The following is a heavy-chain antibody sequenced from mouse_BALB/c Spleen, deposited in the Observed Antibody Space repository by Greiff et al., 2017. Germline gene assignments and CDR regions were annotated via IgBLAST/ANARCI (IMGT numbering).Heavy chain of an antibody. D-gene: IGHD2-1*01. CDR1: GFTFSSYA. CDR2: ISSGGST. V-gene: IGHV5-6-5*01. Sequence: EVKLVESGGGLVKPGGSLKLSCAASGFTFSSYAMSWVRQTPEKRLEWVASISSGGSTYYPDSVKGRFTISRDNARNILYLQMSSLRSEDTAMYYCAREGVYYGNPYWYFDVWGAGTTVTVSS. J-gene: IGHJ1*01. CDR3: AREGVYYGNPYWYFDV.